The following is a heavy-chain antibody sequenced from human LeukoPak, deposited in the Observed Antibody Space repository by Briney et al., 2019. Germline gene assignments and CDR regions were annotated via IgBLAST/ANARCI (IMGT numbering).Heavy chain of an antibody. J-gene: IGHJ4*02. CDR3: ARDRNTDFWSGYYTNYFDY. D-gene: IGHD3-3*01. V-gene: IGHV3-9*01. CDR2: ISWNSGSI. CDR1: GFTFDDYA. Sequence: GGSLRLSCAASGFTFDDYAMHWVRQAPGKGLEWVSGISWNSGSIGYADSVKGRFTISRDNAKNSLFLHMNSLRAEDTAVYYCARDRNTDFWSGYYTNYFDYWGQGTLVTVSS.